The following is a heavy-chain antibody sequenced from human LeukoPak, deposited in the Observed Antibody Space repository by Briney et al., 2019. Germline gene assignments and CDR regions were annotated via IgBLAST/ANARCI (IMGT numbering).Heavy chain of an antibody. CDR3: GGSTTGTLEAGY. CDR1: GFTFSSYS. Sequence: GGSLRLSCAASGFTFSSYSMNWVRQAPGKGLEWVSSISSSSSYIYYADSVKGRFTISRDNAKNSLYLQMNSLRAEDTAVYYCGGSTTGTLEAGYWGQGTLVTVPS. V-gene: IGHV3-21*01. CDR2: ISSSSSYI. J-gene: IGHJ4*02. D-gene: IGHD1-1*01.